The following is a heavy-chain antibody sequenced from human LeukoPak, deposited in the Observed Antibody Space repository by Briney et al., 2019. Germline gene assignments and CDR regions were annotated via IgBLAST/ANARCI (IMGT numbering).Heavy chain of an antibody. CDR2: ISAYNGNT. Sequence: ASVKVSCKASGYTFTSYGISWVRQAPGQGLEWMGWISAYNGNTNYAQKFQGRVTITADKSTSTAYMELSSLRSEDTAVYYCARDRGRDTAMAIDAFDIWGQGTMVTVSS. D-gene: IGHD5-18*01. V-gene: IGHV1-18*01. CDR3: ARDRGRDTAMAIDAFDI. J-gene: IGHJ3*02. CDR1: GYTFTSYG.